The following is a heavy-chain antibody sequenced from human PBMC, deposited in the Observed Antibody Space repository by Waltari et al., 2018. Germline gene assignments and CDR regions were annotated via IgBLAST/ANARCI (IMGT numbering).Heavy chain of an antibody. CDR2: TSASSGST. CDR3: TKMRRNLPRDIIDN. Sequence: EVQLLESGGGLVQRGGSLRLSCAVPEFIFSRSAMSWVRHTPGKGLEWVAGTSASSGSTYYADSVQGRFTISRDNSKKRVFLQMNSLRAEDTATYYCTKMRRNLPRDIIDNWGQGTQVIIAS. J-gene: IGHJ4*02. CDR1: EFIFSRSA. V-gene: IGHV3-23*01.